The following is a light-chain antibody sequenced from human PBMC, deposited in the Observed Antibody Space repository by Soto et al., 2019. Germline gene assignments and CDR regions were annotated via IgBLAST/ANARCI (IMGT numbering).Light chain of an antibody. J-gene: IGKJ2*01. CDR2: EAS. Sequence: DIQMTQSPSTLSASVGDRVTITCRASQGISTCLAWYQQKPGRAPKLLISEASTLESGVPSRFSGSGSGTEFTLTISSLQPDDFATYFCQQYNDYSQYTFGQGTKLEI. V-gene: IGKV1-5*03. CDR3: QQYNDYSQYT. CDR1: QGISTC.